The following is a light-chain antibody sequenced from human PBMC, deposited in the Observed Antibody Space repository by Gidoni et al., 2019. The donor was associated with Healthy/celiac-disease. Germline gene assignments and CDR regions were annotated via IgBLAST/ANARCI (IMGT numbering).Light chain of an antibody. Sequence: EIVLTQSPATLSLSPGERATLSCRASQSVSSYLAWYQQKPGQAPRLLIYDASNRATGIPARFSGSGSGTDFTLTISSLEPEGFAVYYCQQRSNWPRVTFGPGTKVDIK. CDR2: DAS. CDR1: QSVSSY. CDR3: QQRSNWPRVT. V-gene: IGKV3-11*01. J-gene: IGKJ3*01.